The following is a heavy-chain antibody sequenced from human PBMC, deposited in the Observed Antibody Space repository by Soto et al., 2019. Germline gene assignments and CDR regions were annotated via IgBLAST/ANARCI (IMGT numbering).Heavy chain of an antibody. D-gene: IGHD3-22*01. Sequence: SETLSLTCAVYGGSFSGYYWSWIRQSPGKGLEWIGEINHGGSSNCNPSLKSRVTISVDTSKNQFSLKLSSVTAADTSVHYCARGITTKVVQKDAHDKYYFDSWGQGTLVTVSS. J-gene: IGHJ4*02. CDR1: GGSFSGYY. CDR3: ARGITTKVVQKDAHDKYYFDS. CDR2: INHGGSS. V-gene: IGHV4-34*01.